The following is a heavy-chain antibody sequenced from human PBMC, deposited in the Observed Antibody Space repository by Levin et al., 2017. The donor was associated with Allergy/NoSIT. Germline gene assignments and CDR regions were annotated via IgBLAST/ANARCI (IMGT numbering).Heavy chain of an antibody. Sequence: GGSLRLSCAASGFTFSSYWMSWVRQAPGKGLEWVANIKQDGSEKYYVDSVKGRFTISRDNAKNSLYLQMNSLRAEDTAVYYCARDSPLGYDFWSGYNYYYYGMDVWGQGTTVTVSS. J-gene: IGHJ6*02. CDR2: IKQDGSEK. D-gene: IGHD3-3*01. CDR3: ARDSPLGYDFWSGYNYYYYGMDV. V-gene: IGHV3-7*01. CDR1: GFTFSSYW.